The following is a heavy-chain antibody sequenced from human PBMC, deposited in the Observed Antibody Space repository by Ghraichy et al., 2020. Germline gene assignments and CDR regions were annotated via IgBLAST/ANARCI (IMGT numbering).Heavy chain of an antibody. V-gene: IGHV3-21*01. Sequence: LSLTCAASGFTFSSYSMNWVRQAPGKGLEWVSSISSSSSYIYYADSVKGRFTISRDNAKNSLYLQMNSLRAEDTAVYYCAREGDYGGWFDPWGQGTLVTVSS. J-gene: IGHJ5*02. D-gene: IGHD4-17*01. CDR3: AREGDYGGWFDP. CDR2: ISSSSSYI. CDR1: GFTFSSYS.